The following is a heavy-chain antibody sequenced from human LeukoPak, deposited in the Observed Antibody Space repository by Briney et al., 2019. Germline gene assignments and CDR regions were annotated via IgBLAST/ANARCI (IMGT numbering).Heavy chain of an antibody. V-gene: IGHV3-33*08. D-gene: IGHD1-20*01. Sequence: GGSLRLSCAASGFTFSSYAMSWVRQAPGKGLEWVAVIWYDGSNKYYADSVKGRFTISRDNSKNTLYLQMNSLRAEDTAVYYCARGITGPYYYYGMDVWGQGTTVTVSS. CDR2: IWYDGSNK. CDR1: GFTFSSYA. J-gene: IGHJ6*02. CDR3: ARGITGPYYYYGMDV.